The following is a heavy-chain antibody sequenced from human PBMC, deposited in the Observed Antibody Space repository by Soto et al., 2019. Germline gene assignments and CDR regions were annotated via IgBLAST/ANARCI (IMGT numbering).Heavy chain of an antibody. V-gene: IGHV1-18*01. Sequence: ASVKVSCKASGYTFTSYGISWVRQAPGQGLEWMGWISAYNGNTNYAQKLQGRVTMTTDASTSTAYMELRSLRSDDTAVYYCARDHDCSGGSCYYFQHWGQGTLVTVSS. J-gene: IGHJ1*01. CDR3: ARDHDCSGGSCYYFQH. CDR1: GYTFTSYG. CDR2: ISAYNGNT. D-gene: IGHD2-15*01.